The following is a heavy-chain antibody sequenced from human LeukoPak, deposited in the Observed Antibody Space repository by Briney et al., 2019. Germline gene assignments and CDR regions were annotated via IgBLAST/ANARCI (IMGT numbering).Heavy chain of an antibody. J-gene: IGHJ4*02. CDR3: ARAGALWFGELSTDY. D-gene: IGHD3-10*01. V-gene: IGHV1-18*01. CDR1: GYTFTSYG. Sequence: GASVKVSCTASGYTFTSYGISWVRQAPGQGLVWMGWISAYNGNTNYAQKLQGRVTMTTDTSTSTAYMELRSLRSDDTAVYYCARAGALWFGELSTDYWGQGTLVTVSS. CDR2: ISAYNGNT.